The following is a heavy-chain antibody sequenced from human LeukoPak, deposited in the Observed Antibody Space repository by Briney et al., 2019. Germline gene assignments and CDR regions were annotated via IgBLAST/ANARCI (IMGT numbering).Heavy chain of an antibody. D-gene: IGHD3-10*01. Sequence: SETLSLTCAVYGGSFSGYYWSWVRQPPGKGLEWIGEINNSGSTNYNPSLKSRVTISVDTSKNQFSLKLSSVTAADTAVYYCASGRWFGEGYYFDYWGQGTLVTVSS. V-gene: IGHV4-34*01. CDR3: ASGRWFGEGYYFDY. J-gene: IGHJ4*02. CDR2: INNSGST. CDR1: GGSFSGYY.